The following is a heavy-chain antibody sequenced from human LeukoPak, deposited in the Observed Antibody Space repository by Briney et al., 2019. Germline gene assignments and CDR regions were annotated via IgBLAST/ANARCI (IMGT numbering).Heavy chain of an antibody. V-gene: IGHV3-11*01. CDR3: ASRKNYYDSSGYLTDDY. Sequence: GGSLRLSCAASGFTFSDYYMSWIRQAPGKGLEWVSYISSSGSTIYYADPVKGRFTISRDNAKNSLYLQMNSLRAEDTAVYYCASRKNYYDSSGYLTDDYWGQGTLVTVSS. J-gene: IGHJ4*02. CDR2: ISSSGSTI. CDR1: GFTFSDYY. D-gene: IGHD3-22*01.